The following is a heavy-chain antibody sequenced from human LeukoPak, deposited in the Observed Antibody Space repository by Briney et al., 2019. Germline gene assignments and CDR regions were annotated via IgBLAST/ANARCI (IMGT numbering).Heavy chain of an antibody. V-gene: IGHV3-48*01. Sequence: GGSLRLSCAASGFTFSSYSMNWDRQAPGKGLEWVSYISSSSSTIYYADSVKGRFTISRDNAKNSLYLQMNSLRAEDTAVYYCAGRYDFWSGYHPLDAFDIWGQGTMVTVSS. CDR2: ISSSSSTI. CDR1: GFTFSSYS. CDR3: AGRYDFWSGYHPLDAFDI. D-gene: IGHD3-3*01. J-gene: IGHJ3*02.